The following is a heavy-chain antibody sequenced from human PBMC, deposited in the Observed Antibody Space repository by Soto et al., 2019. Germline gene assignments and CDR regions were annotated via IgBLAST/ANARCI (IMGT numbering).Heavy chain of an antibody. CDR2: VYYGGST. Sequence: NPSETLSLTCTVSGGSISSNYWSWIRQPPGTGLEWIGYVYYGGSTNYNPSLKSRVTISLDTSKNQFSLKLSSVTAADTAVYYCARVPAAYNIYYYGMDVWGQGTTVTVSS. CDR1: GGSISSNY. CDR3: ARVPAAYNIYYYGMDV. D-gene: IGHD1-1*01. V-gene: IGHV4-59*01. J-gene: IGHJ6*02.